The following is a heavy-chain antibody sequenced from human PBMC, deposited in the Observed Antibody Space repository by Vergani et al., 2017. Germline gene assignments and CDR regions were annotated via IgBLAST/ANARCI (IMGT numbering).Heavy chain of an antibody. D-gene: IGHD3-16*01. CDR1: GGSISSSSHF. J-gene: IGHJ6*02. CDR2: IYYSGST. V-gene: IGHV4-39*01. CDR3: ARHDSGHDDASYYGLDV. Sequence: QLQLHKSGPGLVKPSETLSLTCTLSGGSISSSSHFWGWLRQTPGKGLEWIGSIYYSGSTYYNPSLKSRVSISVDTSKNQFSLKLSSVTAADSAVYYFARHDSGHDDASYYGLDVWGQGTTVTVSS.